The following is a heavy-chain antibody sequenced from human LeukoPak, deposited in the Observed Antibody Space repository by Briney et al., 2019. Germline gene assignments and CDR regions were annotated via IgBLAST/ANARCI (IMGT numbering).Heavy chain of an antibody. V-gene: IGHV3-30*03. CDR3: AREHYYDSSGYYRDFDI. CDR1: GFTFDDYG. J-gene: IGHJ3*02. Sequence: GGSLRLSCAASGFTFDDYGMSWVRQAPGKGLEWVALISYDGSNKYSADSVKGRFTISRDNSRNTLYLQMNSLRAEDTAVYYCAREHYYDSSGYYRDFDIWGQGTMVTVSS. CDR2: ISYDGSNK. D-gene: IGHD3-22*01.